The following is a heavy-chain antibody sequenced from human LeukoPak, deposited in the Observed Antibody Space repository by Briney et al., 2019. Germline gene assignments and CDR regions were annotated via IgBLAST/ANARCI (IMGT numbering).Heavy chain of an antibody. CDR1: GSTLNYAW. CDR2: IKSRASGGTT. V-gene: IGHV3-15*01. J-gene: IGHJ4*02. Sequence: GGSLRLSCAGSGSTLNYAWMNWVPQAPGKGLEWFGRIKSRASGGTTDYAAPVKGRFIVSRDVSKNTVYLQMNSLQTEDTGVYYCTTEKGGCSSTTCYSLEYWGQGTLVTASP. D-gene: IGHD2-2*01. CDR3: TTEKGGCSSTTCYSLEY.